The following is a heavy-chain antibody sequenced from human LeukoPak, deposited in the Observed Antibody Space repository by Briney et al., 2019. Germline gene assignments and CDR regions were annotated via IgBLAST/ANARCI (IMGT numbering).Heavy chain of an antibody. J-gene: IGHJ4*02. Sequence: PGGSLRLSCAASGFTFSSYWMHWVRQAPGKGLVWVSRINSDGSSITYADSVKGRFTISRDNAKNTLYLQMNSLRAEDTAVYYCAAAFGIAAGVVPEWGQGTLVTVSS. D-gene: IGHD6-13*01. CDR3: AAAFGIAAGVVPE. V-gene: IGHV3-74*01. CDR2: INSDGSSI. CDR1: GFTFSSYW.